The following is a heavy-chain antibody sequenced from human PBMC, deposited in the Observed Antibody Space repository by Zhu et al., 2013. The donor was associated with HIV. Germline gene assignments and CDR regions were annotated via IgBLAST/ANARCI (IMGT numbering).Heavy chain of an antibody. CDR3: ARDSYFDSSGYQITRKDAFDI. D-gene: IGHD3-22*01. CDR1: GGSVSSGSYY. Sequence: QVQLQESGPGLVKPSETLSLTCTVSGGSVSSGSYYWSWIRQPPGKGLEWIGYIYYSGSTNYSPSLKSRVTISVDTSKNQFSLKLSSVTAADTAVYYCARDSYFDSSGYQITRKDAFDIVGQGTMVTVSS. CDR2: IYYSGST. J-gene: IGHJ3*02. V-gene: IGHV4-61*01.